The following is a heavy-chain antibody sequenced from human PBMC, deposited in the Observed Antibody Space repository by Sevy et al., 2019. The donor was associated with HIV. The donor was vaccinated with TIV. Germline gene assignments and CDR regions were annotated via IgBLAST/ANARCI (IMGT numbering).Heavy chain of an antibody. CDR3: ARDFGDYDILTGYYQNWIDP. Sequence: SETLSLTCTVSGDSISSSNYYWNWIRQPAGKGLEWMGRIYTRGSTNYNPSLKSRVTISIDTSKNQFSLKLSPVTAADTAVYYCARDFGDYDILTGYYQNWIDPWGQGTLVTVSS. V-gene: IGHV4-61*02. D-gene: IGHD3-9*01. J-gene: IGHJ5*02. CDR1: GDSISSSNYY. CDR2: IYTRGST.